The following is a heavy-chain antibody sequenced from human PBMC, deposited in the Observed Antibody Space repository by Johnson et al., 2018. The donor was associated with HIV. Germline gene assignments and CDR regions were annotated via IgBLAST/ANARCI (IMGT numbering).Heavy chain of an antibody. Sequence: VQLVESGGGLVQRGGSLGLCCAASGFTFSTYALSWVRQAPGKGLEWVSAISPTGVSTYYADSVRGRFTISRANSKNTLYLQMGSLRAEDMAVYYCAIPYFYDSGDYRWGQGTMVTVSS. CDR2: ISPTGVST. CDR3: AIPYFYDSGDYR. D-gene: IGHD3-22*01. J-gene: IGHJ3*01. V-gene: IGHV3-23*04. CDR1: GFTFSTYA.